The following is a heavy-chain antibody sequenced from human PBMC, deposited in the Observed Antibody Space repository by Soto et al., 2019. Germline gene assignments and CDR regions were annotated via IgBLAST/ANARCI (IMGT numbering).Heavy chain of an antibody. J-gene: IGHJ4*02. CDR2: IYHSGST. CDR3: ARGDSSGYITYYFDY. Sequence: LSLTCAVSGGSISSGGYSWSWIRQPPGKGLEWIGYIYHSGSTYYNPSLKSRVTISVDRSKNQFSLKLSSVTAADTAVYYCARGDSSGYITYYFDYWGQGTLVTVSS. D-gene: IGHD3-22*01. CDR1: GGSISSGGYS. V-gene: IGHV4-30-2*01.